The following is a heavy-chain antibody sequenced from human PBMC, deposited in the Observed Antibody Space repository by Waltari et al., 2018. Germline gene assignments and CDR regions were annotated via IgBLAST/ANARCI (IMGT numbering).Heavy chain of an antibody. J-gene: IGHJ1*01. V-gene: IGHV4-39*07. Sequence: QLQLQESGPGLVKPSETLSLTCTVSGGSISSSSYYWGWIRQPPGKGLEWIGSIYYSGRTYYNTSLKSRVTISVDTSKNQFSLKLSAVTAADTAVYYCARDRGEQQLAQYFQHWGQGTLVTVSS. D-gene: IGHD6-13*01. CDR3: ARDRGEQQLAQYFQH. CDR1: GGSISSSSYY. CDR2: IYYSGRT.